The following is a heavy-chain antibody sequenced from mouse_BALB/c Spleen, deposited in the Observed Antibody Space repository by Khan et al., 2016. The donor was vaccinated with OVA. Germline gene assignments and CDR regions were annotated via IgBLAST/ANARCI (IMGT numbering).Heavy chain of an antibody. CDR1: GFSLSTYG. V-gene: IGHV2-2*01. D-gene: IGHD2-12*01. CDR2: IWNEGRT. CDR3: ARNSYRYDFTY. Sequence: QVQLKESGPGLVQPSQSLSITCTVPGFSLSTYGIHWVRQSPGKGLEWLGEIWNEGRTDYNVPFISRLSITKDNAKSQAFFKMNSLQPDDTAIYYCARNSYRYDFTYWGQGTLVTVSA. J-gene: IGHJ3*01.